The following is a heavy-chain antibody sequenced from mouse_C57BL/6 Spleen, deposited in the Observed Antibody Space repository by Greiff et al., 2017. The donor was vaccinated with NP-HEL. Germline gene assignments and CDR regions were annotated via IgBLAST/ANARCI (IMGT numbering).Heavy chain of an antibody. Sequence: EVQLQQSGPELVKPGASVKISCKASGYSFTGYYMNWVKQSPEKSLEWIGEINPSTGGTTYNQKFKAKATLTVDKSSSTAYMQLKSLTSEDSAVYYCARNVGRGYFDYWGQGTTLTVSS. J-gene: IGHJ2*01. CDR1: GYSFTGYY. CDR2: INPSTGGT. V-gene: IGHV1-42*01. CDR3: ARNVGRGYFDY.